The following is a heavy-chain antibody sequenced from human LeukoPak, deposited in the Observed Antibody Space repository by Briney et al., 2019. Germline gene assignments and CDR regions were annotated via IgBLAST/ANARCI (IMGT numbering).Heavy chain of an antibody. CDR1: GGSISSYH. CDR2: IYQSGST. V-gene: IGHV4-59*04. D-gene: IGHD4-11*01. J-gene: IGHJ4*02. Sequence: SETLSLTCTVSGGSISSYHWAWVRQPPGKRLEWLGSIYQSGSTYDNLSLKSRLTMSVDTSKNQFSLKMRAVTAADTALYYCARSEINDYMRFWGQGILVTVSS. CDR3: ARSEINDYMRF.